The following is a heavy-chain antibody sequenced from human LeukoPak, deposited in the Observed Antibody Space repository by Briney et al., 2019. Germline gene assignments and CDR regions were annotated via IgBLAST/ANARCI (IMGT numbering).Heavy chain of an antibody. CDR1: GYTFTSYD. V-gene: IGHV1-8*03. D-gene: IGHD3-3*01. Sequence: ASVKVSCKASGYTFTSYDINWVRQPTGQGLEWMGWMNPNRGNTGYAQKFKGRVTTIRNTTISTAYMQLSSLRSEDTAVYYCARSYYDFWSGSLNWFDPWGQGTLVTVSS. J-gene: IGHJ5*02. CDR2: MNPNRGNT. CDR3: ARSYYDFWSGSLNWFDP.